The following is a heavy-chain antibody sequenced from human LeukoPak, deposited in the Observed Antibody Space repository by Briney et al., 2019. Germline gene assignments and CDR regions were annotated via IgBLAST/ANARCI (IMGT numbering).Heavy chain of an antibody. V-gene: IGHV5-51*01. CDR1: GYRFTSYW. J-gene: IGHJ6*02. Sequence: GGSLEISFQGSGYRFTSYWIGWGRPVPGKGVEWMGIIYPGDSDTRYSPSFQGQVTISADKSISTAYLQWSSLKASDTAMYYCARFRSLGIADGMDVWGQGTTVTVSS. CDR3: ARFRSLGIADGMDV. CDR2: IYPGDSDT. D-gene: IGHD6-13*01.